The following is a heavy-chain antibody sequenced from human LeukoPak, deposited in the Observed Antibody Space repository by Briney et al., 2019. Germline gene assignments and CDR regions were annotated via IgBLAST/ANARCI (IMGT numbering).Heavy chain of an antibody. J-gene: IGHJ5*02. CDR3: ARDPSNTSGWKTWFDP. D-gene: IGHD6-19*01. CDR1: GYTFNSHG. V-gene: IGHV1-18*04. CDR2: ISAYNGDT. Sequence: ASVKVSCKASGYTFNSHGISWVRQAPEQGLEWMGWISAYNGDTNYAQKFQGRVTLSTDRTTSTAYLEVRSLRSDDTAVYYCARDPSNTSGWKTWFDPWGQGTLVTVSS.